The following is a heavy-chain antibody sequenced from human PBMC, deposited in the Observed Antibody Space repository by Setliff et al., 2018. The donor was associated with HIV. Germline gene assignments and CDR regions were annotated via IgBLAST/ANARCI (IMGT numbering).Heavy chain of an antibody. J-gene: IGHJ3*02. D-gene: IGHD1-26*01. CDR1: GYTFTSKG. V-gene: IGHV1-18*01. CDR3: ASGMGGARSMGYAFDI. CDR2: ISTYDGHT. Sequence: GASVKVSCKASGYTFTSKGMSWVRQAPGQGLEWMGWISTYDGHTTYAQRIRGRVTMTRDTSTPTAYMELSSLKYEDTAIYFCASGMGGARSMGYAFDIWGQGTMVTVSS.